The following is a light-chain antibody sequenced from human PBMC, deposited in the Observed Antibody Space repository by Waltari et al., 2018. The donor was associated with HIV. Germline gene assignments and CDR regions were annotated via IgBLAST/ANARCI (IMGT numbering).Light chain of an antibody. CDR1: SSDVGGYNY. CDR2: DVS. V-gene: IGLV2-11*01. J-gene: IGLJ3*02. Sequence: QSALTQPRSVSGSPGQSVTISCTGTSSDVGGYNYVSWYQQHPTKAPKLTIYDVSKPPSGVPDRFSGSTSGNTSSLTISWLQAEDEADYYCCSYAGTYTWVFGGGTKLTVL. CDR3: CSYAGTYTWV.